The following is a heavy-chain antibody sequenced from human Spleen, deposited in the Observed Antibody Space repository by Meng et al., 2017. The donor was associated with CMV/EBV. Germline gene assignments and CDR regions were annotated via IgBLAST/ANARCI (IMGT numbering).Heavy chain of an antibody. V-gene: IGHV4-39*07. CDR2: IFYSGST. CDR3: AREYRGALTGYFNFDI. D-gene: IGHD3-9*01. CDR1: GVLISDNDYY. Sequence: SETLSLTCTVSGVLISDNDYYWGWIRQPPGKGLEWIASIFYSGSTYYNPSLRSRLTISVDTSRNQFSLKLSSVTASDTALYYCAREYRGALTGYFNFDIRGQGTLVTVSS. J-gene: IGHJ4*02.